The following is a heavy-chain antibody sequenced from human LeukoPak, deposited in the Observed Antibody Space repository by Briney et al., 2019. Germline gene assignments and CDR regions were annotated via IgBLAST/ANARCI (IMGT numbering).Heavy chain of an antibody. J-gene: IGHJ3*02. V-gene: IGHV3-21*01. CDR3: ARDPIYAPPPLAAFDI. CDR1: GFTFSASD. CDR2: ISSSSSYI. Sequence: GGSLRLSCAASGFTFSASDMNWVRQTPGKGLEWVSSISSSSSYIYYADSVKGRFSISSDNAKKSLYLQMNSLRAEDTAVYYWARDPIYAPPPLAAFDIWGQGTLVTVSS. D-gene: IGHD3-16*01.